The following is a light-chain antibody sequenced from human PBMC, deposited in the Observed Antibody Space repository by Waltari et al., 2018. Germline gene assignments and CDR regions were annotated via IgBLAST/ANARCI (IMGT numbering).Light chain of an antibody. CDR2: YKSDSDK. J-gene: IGLJ2*01. V-gene: IGLV5-45*01. Sequence: QAVLTQPASLSASPGASASLTCTLRSGINVGTYRIYWYQPTPGSPPQYLLRYKSDSDKQQGSGFPSRFSGSKDASANAGILLISGLQSEDEADYYCMIWHSSAVVFGGGTKLTVL. CDR3: MIWHSSAVV. CDR1: SGINVGTYR.